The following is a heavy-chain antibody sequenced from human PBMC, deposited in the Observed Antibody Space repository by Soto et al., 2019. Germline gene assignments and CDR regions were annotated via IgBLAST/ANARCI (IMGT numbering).Heavy chain of an antibody. Sequence: VKVSCRTCGFTFNTYAITWVRQAPGQGLEWMGLISIYNGNTNYAQKFQGRVTMTTDTSTSTAYMELRSLRSDDTAVYYCTLDRCSGGACYGFDPWGQGTLVTVS. D-gene: IGHD2-15*01. V-gene: IGHV1-18*01. CDR3: TLDRCSGGACYGFDP. CDR2: ISIYNGNT. CDR1: GFTFNTYA. J-gene: IGHJ5*02.